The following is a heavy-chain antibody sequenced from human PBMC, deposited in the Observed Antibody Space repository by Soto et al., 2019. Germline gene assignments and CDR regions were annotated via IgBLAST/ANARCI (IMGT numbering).Heavy chain of an antibody. J-gene: IGHJ6*02. D-gene: IGHD3-22*01. V-gene: IGHV3-33*01. Sequence: QVQLVESGGGVVQPGRSLRLSCAASGFTFSSYGMHWVRQAPGKGLEWVAVIWYDGSNKYYADSVKGRFTISRDNSKNTLYLQMNSLRAEDTAVYYCARPYYYDSSGYYYRDYYYGMDVWGQGTMVTVSS. CDR1: GFTFSSYG. CDR3: ARPYYYDSSGYYYRDYYYGMDV. CDR2: IWYDGSNK.